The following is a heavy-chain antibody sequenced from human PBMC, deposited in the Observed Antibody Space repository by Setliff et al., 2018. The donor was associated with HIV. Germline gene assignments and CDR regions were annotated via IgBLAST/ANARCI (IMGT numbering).Heavy chain of an antibody. CDR1: GASLSSSSHH. J-gene: IGHJ6*03. CDR3: ARIVRWELVATSTFFYYYMDV. CDR2: IYYTGST. D-gene: IGHD1-26*01. V-gene: IGHV4-39*01. Sequence: SETLSLTCTVSGASLSSSSHHWAWIRQPPGKGLEYIGNIYYTGSTHHNPSLESRGATSVDTSKNQFSLKLSSVTAADTAVYYCARIVRWELVATSTFFYYYMDVWGKGTTVTVSS.